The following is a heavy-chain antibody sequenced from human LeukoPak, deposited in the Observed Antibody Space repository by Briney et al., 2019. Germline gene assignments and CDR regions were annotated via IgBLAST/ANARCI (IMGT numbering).Heavy chain of an antibody. CDR1: GGSFSGYY. V-gene: IGHV4-34*01. CDR3: ARGGSTTSRSYYYYYMDV. CDR2: INHSGST. J-gene: IGHJ6*03. D-gene: IGHD2/OR15-2a*01. Sequence: SETLSLTCAVYGGSFSGYYWSWIRQPPGKGLEWIGEINHSGSTNYNPSLKSRVTISVDTSKNQFSLKLSSVTAADTAVYYCARGGSTTSRSYYYYYMDVWGKGTTVTVSS.